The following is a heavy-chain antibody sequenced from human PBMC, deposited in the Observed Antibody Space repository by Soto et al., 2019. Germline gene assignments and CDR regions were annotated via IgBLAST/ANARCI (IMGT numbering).Heavy chain of an antibody. J-gene: IGHJ4*02. CDR3: ARGKAATFYYFDY. CDR2: IYSSGNT. V-gene: IGHV4-59*01. CDR1: GDSISSYY. D-gene: IGHD6-13*01. Sequence: SETLSLTCTVSGDSISSYYWSWIRQPPGKGLEWIGYIYSSGNTEYNPSLKSRVTISVDTSKNQFSLKLRSVTTADTAVYYCARGKAATFYYFDYWGLGTLVTVSS.